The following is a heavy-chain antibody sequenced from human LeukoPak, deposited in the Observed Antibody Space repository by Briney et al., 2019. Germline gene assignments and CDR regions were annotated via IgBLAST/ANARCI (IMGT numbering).Heavy chain of an antibody. CDR3: AREWGGGYSGYDYDHYYYYMDV. CDR2: IYYSGST. Sequence: PSETLSLTCTVSGGSISSYYWSWIRQPPGKGLEWIGYIYYSGSTNYNPSLKSRVTISVDTSKNQFSLKLSSVTAADTAVYYCAREWGGGYSGYDYDHYYYYMDVWGKGTTVTVSS. V-gene: IGHV4-59*01. D-gene: IGHD5-12*01. CDR1: GGSISSYY. J-gene: IGHJ6*03.